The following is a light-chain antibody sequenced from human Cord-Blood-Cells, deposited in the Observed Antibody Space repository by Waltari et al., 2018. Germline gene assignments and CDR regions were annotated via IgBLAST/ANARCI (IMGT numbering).Light chain of an antibody. Sequence: DIQMTQSPSTLSASVGDRVTITCRASQSISSWLAWYQQKPGKAPKLLIYKASSLESGVPSMFSGSGSGTEFTLTISSLQPDDFATYYCQQHNSYSYSFGQGTKLEIK. CDR3: QQHNSYSYS. J-gene: IGKJ2*03. V-gene: IGKV1-5*03. CDR2: KAS. CDR1: QSISSW.